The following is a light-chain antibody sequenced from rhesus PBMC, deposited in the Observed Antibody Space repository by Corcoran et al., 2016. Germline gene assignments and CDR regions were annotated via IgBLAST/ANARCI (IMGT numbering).Light chain of an antibody. CDR3: LQYSSSPYT. Sequence: DIQMTQSPSSLSASVGDTVTITCRASQSISNWLDWYQQKPGKAPKLLIYKASNLLSGGPSRFSGSGSGTDFTLTISSLQPEDFANYYCLQYSSSPYTFGQGTKVEMK. CDR1: QSISNW. J-gene: IGKJ2*01. CDR2: KAS. V-gene: IGKV1-22*01.